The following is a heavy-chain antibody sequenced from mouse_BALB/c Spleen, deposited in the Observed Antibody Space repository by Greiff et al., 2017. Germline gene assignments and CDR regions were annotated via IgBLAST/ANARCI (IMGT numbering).Heavy chain of an antibody. Sequence: VQLQQSGPGLVKPSQSLSLTCSVTGYSITSGYYWNWIRQFPGNKLEWMGYISYDGSNNYNPSLKNRISITRDTSKNQFFLKLNSVTTEDTATYYCASSYYDYDWFAYWGQGTLVTVSA. CDR3: ASSYYDYDWFAY. D-gene: IGHD2-4*01. CDR1: GYSITSGYY. CDR2: ISYDGSN. V-gene: IGHV3-6*02. J-gene: IGHJ3*01.